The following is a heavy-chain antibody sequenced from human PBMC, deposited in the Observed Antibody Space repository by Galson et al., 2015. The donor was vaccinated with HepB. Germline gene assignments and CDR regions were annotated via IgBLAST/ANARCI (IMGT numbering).Heavy chain of an antibody. CDR1: GFTFSSYG. J-gene: IGHJ4*02. CDR2: ISYDGSNK. V-gene: IGHV3-30*18. D-gene: IGHD2-15*01. CDR3: AKEGEDIVVVVAATRSSYFDY. Sequence: SLRLSCAASGFTFSSYGMHWVRQAPGKGLEWVAVISYDGSNKYYADSVKGRFTISRDNSKNTLYLQMNSLRAEDTAVYYCAKEGEDIVVVVAATRSSYFDYWGQGTLVTVSS.